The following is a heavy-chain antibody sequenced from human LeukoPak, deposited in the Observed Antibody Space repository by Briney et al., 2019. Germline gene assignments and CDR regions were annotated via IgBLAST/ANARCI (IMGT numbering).Heavy chain of an antibody. CDR1: GGSISSDSYY. D-gene: IGHD4-17*01. CDR3: ARVSVFSDYLDRKNYFDF. V-gene: IGHV4-39*07. CDR2: FYYSGST. Sequence: PSETLSLTCTVSGGSISSDSYYWDWIRQPPGKGLEWIGDFYYSGSTYYNPSLKSRVAISVDTSKNQFSLKLSSVTAADTAVYYCARVSVFSDYLDRKNYFDFWGQGTLVTVSS. J-gene: IGHJ4*02.